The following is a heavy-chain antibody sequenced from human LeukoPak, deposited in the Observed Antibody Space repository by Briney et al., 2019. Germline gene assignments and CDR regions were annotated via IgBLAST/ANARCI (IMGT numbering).Heavy chain of an antibody. J-gene: IGHJ3*02. V-gene: IGHV5-51*01. CDR3: ATRGCSGGSCYFGAFDI. CDR2: IYPGDSDT. D-gene: IGHD2-15*01. CDR1: GYSFTSYW. Sequence: GESLKISCKGSGYSFTSYWIGWVRQMPGKGLEWMGIIYPGDSDTRYSPSFRGQVTISADKSISTAYLQWSSLKASDTAMYYCATRGCSGGSCYFGAFDIWGQGTMVTVSS.